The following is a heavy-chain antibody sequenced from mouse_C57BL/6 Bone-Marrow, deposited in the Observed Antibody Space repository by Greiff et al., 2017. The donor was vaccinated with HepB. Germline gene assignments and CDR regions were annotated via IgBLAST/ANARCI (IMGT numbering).Heavy chain of an antibody. Sequence: QVQLQQSGPGLVAPSQSLSITCTVSGFSFTSYGVSWVRQPPGKGLEWLGVIWGDGSTNYHSALISRLSISKDNSKSQVFLKLNSLQTDDTATYYCAKRSRGLLGNAMDYWGQGTSVTVSS. V-gene: IGHV2-3*01. J-gene: IGHJ4*01. CDR2: IWGDGST. D-gene: IGHD3-3*01. CDR1: GFSFTSYG. CDR3: AKRSRGLLGNAMDY.